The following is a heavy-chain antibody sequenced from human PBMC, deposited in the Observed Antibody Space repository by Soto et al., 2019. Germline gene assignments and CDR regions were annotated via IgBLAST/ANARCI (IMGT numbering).Heavy chain of an antibody. CDR2: IYYSGST. CDR1: GGSISSGGYY. Sequence: QVQLQESGPGLVKPSQTLSLTCTVSGGSISSGGYYWSWIRQHPGKGLEWIGYIYYSGSTYYNPSLRGRLTISVDTSKTQFSLKLSCVTAADTAVYYCARGVTMVRGVIHTPYFDYWGQGTLVTVSS. V-gene: IGHV4-31*03. CDR3: ARGVTMVRGVIHTPYFDY. J-gene: IGHJ4*02. D-gene: IGHD3-10*01.